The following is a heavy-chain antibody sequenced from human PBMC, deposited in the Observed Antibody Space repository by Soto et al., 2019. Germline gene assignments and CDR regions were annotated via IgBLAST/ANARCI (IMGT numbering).Heavy chain of an antibody. J-gene: IGHJ4*02. V-gene: IGHV3-30-3*01. CDR2: ISYDGSNK. Sequence: GGSLRLSCAASGFTFSSYAMHWVRQAPGKGLEWVAVISYDGSNKYYADSVKGRFTISRDNSKNTLYLQMNSLRAEDTAVYYCARADCISTRCFDYLGQGTLVTVSS. CDR1: GFTFSSYA. D-gene: IGHD3-3*02. CDR3: ARADCISTRCFDY.